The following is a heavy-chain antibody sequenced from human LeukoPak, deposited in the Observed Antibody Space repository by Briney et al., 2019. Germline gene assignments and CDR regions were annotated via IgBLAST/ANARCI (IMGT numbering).Heavy chain of an antibody. V-gene: IGHV3-48*01. Sequence: GGSLRLSCAASGFTFTMFSMNWLRQAPGKGLEWIAFIRGRSDTTYYADSVQGRFTISRDNAEDSVYLQMNSLRVEDTAVYYCARTYDFGIGPPGDAFDNWGQGTLVTVTS. CDR2: IRGRSDTT. D-gene: IGHD3-3*01. CDR1: GFTFTMFS. CDR3: ARTYDFGIGPPGDAFDN. J-gene: IGHJ3*02.